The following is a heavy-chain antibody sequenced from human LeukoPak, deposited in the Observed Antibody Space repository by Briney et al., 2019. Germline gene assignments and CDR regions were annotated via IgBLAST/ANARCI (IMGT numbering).Heavy chain of an antibody. V-gene: IGHV4-59*11. Sequence: SETLSLTCTVSGASISSHYWSWIRQPPGTGLEWIGYNYSSGCPKYNPSLKSRITISVDTSKNQLSLKLTSVTAADTAVYYCAREVSGDVGFGYWGQGTLVTVSS. J-gene: IGHJ4*02. CDR1: GASISSHY. CDR3: AREVSGDVGFGY. CDR2: NYSSGCP. D-gene: IGHD7-27*01.